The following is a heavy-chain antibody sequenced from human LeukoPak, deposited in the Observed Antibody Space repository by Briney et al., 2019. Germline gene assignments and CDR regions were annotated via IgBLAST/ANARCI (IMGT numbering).Heavy chain of an antibody. CDR3: ARDRDSYYYDSSGLGDY. J-gene: IGHJ4*02. D-gene: IGHD3-22*01. CDR1: GFTFSSYG. Sequence: GGSLRLSYAASGFTFSSYGMHWVRQAPGKGLEWVAVIWYDGSNKYYADSVKGRFTISRDSSKNTLYLQMNSLRAEDTAVYYCARDRDSYYYDSSGLGDYWGQGTLVTVSS. CDR2: IWYDGSNK. V-gene: IGHV3-33*01.